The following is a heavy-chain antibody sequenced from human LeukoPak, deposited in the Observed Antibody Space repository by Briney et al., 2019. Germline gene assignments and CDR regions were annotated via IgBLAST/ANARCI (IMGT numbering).Heavy chain of an antibody. V-gene: IGHV3-48*02. CDR3: ARDRTYSSGLGFDY. CDR2: ISSSSSTI. D-gene: IGHD3-22*01. J-gene: IGHJ4*02. Sequence: GGSLRLSCAASGFIFSSYSMNWVRQAPGKGLEWVSYISSSSSTIYYADSVKGRFTISRDNAKNSLYLQMNSLRDEDTAVYYCARDRTYSSGLGFDYWGQGTLVTVSS. CDR1: GFIFSSYS.